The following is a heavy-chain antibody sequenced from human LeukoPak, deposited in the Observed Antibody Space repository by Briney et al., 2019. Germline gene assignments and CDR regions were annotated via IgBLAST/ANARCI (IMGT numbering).Heavy chain of an antibody. D-gene: IGHD4-11*01. CDR2: IYSGGST. J-gene: IGHJ6*02. V-gene: IGHV3-53*01. CDR3: ARDTVTTLGYYYYGMDV. Sequence: GGSLRFCCTASGFTVSSNYMSWVRQAPGQGLAWVSVIYSGGSTYYADSVKGRFTISRDNSKNTLYLQMNSLRAEDTAVYYCARDTVTTLGYYYYGMDVWGQGTTVTVSS. CDR1: GFTVSSNY.